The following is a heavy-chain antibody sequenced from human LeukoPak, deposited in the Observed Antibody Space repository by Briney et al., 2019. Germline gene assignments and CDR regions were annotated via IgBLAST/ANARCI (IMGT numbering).Heavy chain of an antibody. D-gene: IGHD3-10*01. Sequence: ASVKVSCKASGYTFTSYGITWVRQAPGQGLEWMGWISSFNGDTNYAQKLQGRVTMTTDTSTSTAYMELRSLRSDDTAVYYCARDGSGSYHYMDVWGKGTTVTVSS. CDR3: ARDGSGSYHYMDV. CDR2: ISSFNGDT. CDR1: GYTFTSYG. V-gene: IGHV1-18*01. J-gene: IGHJ6*03.